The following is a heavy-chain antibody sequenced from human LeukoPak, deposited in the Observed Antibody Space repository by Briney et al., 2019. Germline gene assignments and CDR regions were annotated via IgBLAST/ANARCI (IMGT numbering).Heavy chain of an antibody. Sequence: PGGSLRLSCAASGFTLSNYNMNWVRQAPGKGLEWVSYISSSSSTIYYADSVEGRFTISRDNAKNSLYLQMNSLRDEDTAVDYCARDLAVAGSFDYWGQGTLVTVSS. CDR1: GFTLSNYN. D-gene: IGHD6-19*01. J-gene: IGHJ4*02. V-gene: IGHV3-48*02. CDR3: ARDLAVAGSFDY. CDR2: ISSSSSTI.